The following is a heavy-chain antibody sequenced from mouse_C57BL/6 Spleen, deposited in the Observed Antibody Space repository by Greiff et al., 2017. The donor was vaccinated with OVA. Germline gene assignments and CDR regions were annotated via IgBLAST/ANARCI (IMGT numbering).Heavy chain of an antibody. V-gene: IGHV1-74*01. D-gene: IGHD2-1*01. CDR1: GYTFTSYW. J-gene: IGHJ3*01. Sequence: VQLQQSGAELVKPGASVKVSCKASGYTFTSYWMHWVKQRPGQGLEWIGRIHPSDSDPNYNQKFKGKATLTVDKSSSTAYMQLSSLTSEDSAVYYCAILYYGTGFAYWGQGTLVTVSA. CDR3: AILYYGTGFAY. CDR2: IHPSDSDP.